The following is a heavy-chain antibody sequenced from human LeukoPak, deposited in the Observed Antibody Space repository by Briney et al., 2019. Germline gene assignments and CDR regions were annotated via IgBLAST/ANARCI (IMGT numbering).Heavy chain of an antibody. CDR2: ISGSGGST. Sequence: GGSLRLSCAASGFTFSSYAMSWVRQAPGKGLEWVSAISGSGGSTYYADSVKGRFTISRDNSKSTLYLQMNSLRAEDTAVYYCAKDNVLRFLEWSPAGFDYWGQGTLVTVSS. D-gene: IGHD3-3*01. CDR3: AKDNVLRFLEWSPAGFDY. V-gene: IGHV3-23*01. CDR1: GFTFSSYA. J-gene: IGHJ4*02.